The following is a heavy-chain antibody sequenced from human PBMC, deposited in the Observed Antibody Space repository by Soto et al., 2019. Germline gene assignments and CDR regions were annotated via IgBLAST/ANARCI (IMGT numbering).Heavy chain of an antibody. Sequence: PVGSLRLSCSASGFIFSESTIYWVRQVPGKGLEAISAVSTSGGSTYYADSVKDRFTISRDNSKNTLFLQMGSLRPEDTAIYYCVKQAHGLDGVAFDYWGQGTQVTVSS. J-gene: IGHJ4*02. CDR2: VSTSGGST. CDR3: VKQAHGLDGVAFDY. CDR1: GFIFSEST. D-gene: IGHD2-15*01. V-gene: IGHV3-64D*06.